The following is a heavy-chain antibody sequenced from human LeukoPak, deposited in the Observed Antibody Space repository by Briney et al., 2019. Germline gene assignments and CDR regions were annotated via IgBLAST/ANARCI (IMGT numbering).Heavy chain of an antibody. CDR1: GFTFSGYS. D-gene: IGHD1-1*01. CDR2: INSGTSYI. V-gene: IGHV3-21*01. J-gene: IGHJ4*02. CDR3: Y. Sequence: PWGSLRLSCAASGFTFSGYSMNWVRQAPGKGLEWVSPINSGTSYIYYADSVKGRFTISEDNAQKSLYYCARVVNPYNPGRYFDYWGQGTLVTVSS.